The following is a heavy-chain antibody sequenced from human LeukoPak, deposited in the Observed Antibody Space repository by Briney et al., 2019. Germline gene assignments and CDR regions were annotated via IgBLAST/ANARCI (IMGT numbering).Heavy chain of an antibody. J-gene: IGHJ6*03. D-gene: IGHD1-26*01. V-gene: IGHV3-23*01. CDR2: ISGSGGST. CDR3: AKTAWDLNVEYYYYYYMDV. CDR1: GFTFSSYA. Sequence: GGSLRLSCAASGFTFSSYAMSWVRQAPGKGLEWVSAISGSGGSTYYADSVKGRFTISRDNSKNTLYLQMNSLRAEDTAVYYCAKTAWDLNVEYYYYYYMDVWGKGTTVTVSS.